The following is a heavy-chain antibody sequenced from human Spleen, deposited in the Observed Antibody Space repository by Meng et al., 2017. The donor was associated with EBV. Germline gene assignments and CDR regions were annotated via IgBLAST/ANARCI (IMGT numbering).Heavy chain of an antibody. Sequence: QAPLVESGAAVQQTGSSVRVSCQSAGGNFISYAINWVRQAPGQRLEWMGGIIPTFGTTNYAQKFQGRLTITADASTSTAYMELSSLRSEDTAVYYCARGGSSWYRWFDPWGQGTLVTVSS. V-gene: IGHV1-69*01. J-gene: IGHJ5*02. CDR1: GGNFISYA. CDR3: ARGGSSWYRWFDP. D-gene: IGHD6-13*01. CDR2: IIPTFGTT.